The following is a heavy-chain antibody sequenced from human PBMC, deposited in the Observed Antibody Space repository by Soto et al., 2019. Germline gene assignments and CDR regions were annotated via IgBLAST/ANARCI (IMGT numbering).Heavy chain of an antibody. CDR3: ATELLWFGELSSDY. V-gene: IGHV1-18*04. J-gene: IGHJ4*02. CDR1: GYTFTSYG. D-gene: IGHD3-10*01. Sequence: GSVKVSCKASGYTFTSYGISWVRQAPGQGLEWMGWISAYNGNTNYAQKLQGRVTMTTDTSTSTAYMELRSLRSDDTAVYYCATELLWFGELSSDYWGQGTLVTVSS. CDR2: ISAYNGNT.